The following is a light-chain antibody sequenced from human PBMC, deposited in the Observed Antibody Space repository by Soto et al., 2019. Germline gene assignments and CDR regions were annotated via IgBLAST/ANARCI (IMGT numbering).Light chain of an antibody. CDR2: DAS. J-gene: IGKJ2*01. Sequence: IHMTQSPSTLSPSVGDRVTITCRASQSVHNWLDWYQQKPGEAPKLLIYDASTLQSGVPSRFSGSGSGTEFTLTISSLQPDDFATYFCQQYKDYSPYTFGQGTKLEIK. CDR1: QSVHNW. CDR3: QQYKDYSPYT. V-gene: IGKV1-5*01.